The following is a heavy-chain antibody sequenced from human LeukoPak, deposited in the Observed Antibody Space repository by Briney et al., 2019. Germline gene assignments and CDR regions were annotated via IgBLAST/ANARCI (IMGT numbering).Heavy chain of an antibody. CDR3: TTDLGLTMIRGVIVY. CDR1: GFTFTNAW. Sequence: PGGSLRLSCAASGFTFTNAWMTWVRQAPGKGLEWVGRIKSKGDGETTDYTAPVKGRFTMSRDDSKATLYLQMNSLAAEDTAVYYCTTDLGLTMIRGVIVYWGQGALVTVPS. CDR2: IKSKGDGETT. V-gene: IGHV3-15*01. D-gene: IGHD3-10*01. J-gene: IGHJ4*02.